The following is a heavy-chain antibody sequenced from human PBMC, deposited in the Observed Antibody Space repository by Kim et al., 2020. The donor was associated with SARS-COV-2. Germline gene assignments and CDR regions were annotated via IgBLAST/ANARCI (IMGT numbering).Heavy chain of an antibody. D-gene: IGHD5-18*01. J-gene: IGHJ4*02. V-gene: IGHV4-31*02. Sequence: SLKSRVTISIDTSKNQFSLKLSSVTAADTAVYYCAREGGLSGYSYAYVDSWGQGTLVTVSS. CDR3: AREGGLSGYSYAYVDS.